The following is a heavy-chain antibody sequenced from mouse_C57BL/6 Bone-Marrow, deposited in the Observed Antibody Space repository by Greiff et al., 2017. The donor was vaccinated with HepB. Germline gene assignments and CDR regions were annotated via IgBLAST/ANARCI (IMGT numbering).Heavy chain of an antibody. CDR3: AREITTVVAFDD. CDR1: GYSITSGYY. D-gene: IGHD1-1*01. J-gene: IGHJ2*01. Sequence: EVQLVESGPGLVKPSQSLSLTCSVTGYSITSGYYWNWIRQFPGNKLEWMGYISYDGSNNYNPSLKNRISITRDTSKNQFFLKLNSVTTEYTATYYCAREITTVVAFDDWGQGTTLTVSS. V-gene: IGHV3-6*01. CDR2: ISYDGSN.